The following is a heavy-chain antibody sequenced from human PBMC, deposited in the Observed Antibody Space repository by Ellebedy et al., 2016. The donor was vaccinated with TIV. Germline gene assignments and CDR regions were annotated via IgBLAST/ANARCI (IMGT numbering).Heavy chain of an antibody. D-gene: IGHD4-23*01. J-gene: IGHJ4*02. V-gene: IGHV1-18*01. CDR1: GYTFTTYP. CDR2: INTYNGRT. Sequence: ASVKVSXXASGYTFTTYPVIWVRQAPGQGLEWMGWINTYNGRTNSAHRLQDRVTMTTDTSTSTVYLHLRSLRFDDTAVYYCARVPLPGKADYWGQGTLVTVSS. CDR3: ARVPLPGKADY.